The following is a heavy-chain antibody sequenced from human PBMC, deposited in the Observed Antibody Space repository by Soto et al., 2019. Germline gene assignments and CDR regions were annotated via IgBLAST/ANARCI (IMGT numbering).Heavy chain of an antibody. Sequence: QVQLVQSGAEVKKPGSSVNVSCKASGGTFSSYAISWVRQAPGQGLEWMGGIIPIFGTANYAQKFQGRVTITADESTSTAYMELSSLRSEDTAVYYCASNRHYYDSSGYYRHFDYWGQGTLVTVSS. CDR3: ASNRHYYDSSGYYRHFDY. CDR1: GGTFSSYA. V-gene: IGHV1-69*01. CDR2: IIPIFGTA. D-gene: IGHD3-22*01. J-gene: IGHJ4*02.